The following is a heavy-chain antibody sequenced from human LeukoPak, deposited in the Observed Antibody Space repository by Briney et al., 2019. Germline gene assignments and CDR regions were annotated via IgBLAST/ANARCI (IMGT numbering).Heavy chain of an antibody. CDR2: ISWDGGST. J-gene: IGHJ4*02. Sequence: GRSLRLSWAASGFTVDDYTMHWVRQAPGNGREWVSLISWDGGSTYYADSVKGRFTISRDNSKNSLYLQMNSLRTEDTALYYCAKAEGIAAAGYFDYWGQGTLVTVSS. CDR3: AKAEGIAAAGYFDY. D-gene: IGHD6-13*01. V-gene: IGHV3-43*01. CDR1: GFTVDDYT.